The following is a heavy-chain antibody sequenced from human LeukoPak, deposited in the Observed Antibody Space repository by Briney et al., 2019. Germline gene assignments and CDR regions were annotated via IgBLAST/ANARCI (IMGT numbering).Heavy chain of an antibody. D-gene: IGHD6-19*01. CDR3: TKGDGGWYPFDY. CDR2: ITYNGLNK. CDR1: GFTFTNYD. Sequence: GGSLRLSCVASGFTFTNYDMSWVRQAPGKGLEWVSTITYNGLNKHYADSVKGRFTISRDDSKNTLHLQMNSLRADDTALYYCTKGDGGWYPFDYWGQGVLVIVSS. J-gene: IGHJ4*02. V-gene: IGHV3-23*01.